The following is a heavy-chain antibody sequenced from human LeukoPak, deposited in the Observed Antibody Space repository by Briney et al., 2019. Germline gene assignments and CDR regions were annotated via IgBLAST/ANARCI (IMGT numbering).Heavy chain of an antibody. J-gene: IGHJ4*02. D-gene: IGHD4-11*01. CDR3: ARGTNSNYLDY. V-gene: IGHV4-34*01. Sequence: PSETLSLTCAVYGGSFSGYYWSWIRQPPGKGLEWIGEINHSGSTNYNPSLKSRVTISVDTSKNQFSLKLSSVTAADTAVYYCARGTNSNYLDYWGQGTLVTVSS. CDR1: GGSFSGYY. CDR2: INHSGST.